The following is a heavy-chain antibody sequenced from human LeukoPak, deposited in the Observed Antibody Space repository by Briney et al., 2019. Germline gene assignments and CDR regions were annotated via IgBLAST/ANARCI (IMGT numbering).Heavy chain of an antibody. CDR3: ARSTYYYDSSGYFHGGYDY. V-gene: IGHV3-21*04. D-gene: IGHD3-22*01. J-gene: IGHJ4*02. CDR1: GLTFTNYN. CDR2: ITRGSIYT. Sequence: VGSLRLSCEASGLTFTNYNMNWVRQTPGQGLEWVSSITRGSIYTFYAESVKGRFTISRDNAMNSLSMQMSSLRADDTAVYYCARSTYYYDSSGYFHGGYDYWGQGTLVTVSS.